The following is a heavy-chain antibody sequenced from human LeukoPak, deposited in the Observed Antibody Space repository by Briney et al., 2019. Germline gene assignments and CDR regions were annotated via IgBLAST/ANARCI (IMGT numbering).Heavy chain of an antibody. Sequence: GGSLRLSCAASGFAFSSYAMHWVRQAPGKGLEWVALISNDGNNKYHADSVKGRFTISRDNSKKSLYLQMNSLRAEDTALYYCARDPVPIGSRMNSDYWGQGTLVTVSS. V-gene: IGHV3-30-3*01. J-gene: IGHJ4*02. D-gene: IGHD3-10*01. CDR1: GFAFSSYA. CDR2: ISNDGNNK. CDR3: ARDPVPIGSRMNSDY.